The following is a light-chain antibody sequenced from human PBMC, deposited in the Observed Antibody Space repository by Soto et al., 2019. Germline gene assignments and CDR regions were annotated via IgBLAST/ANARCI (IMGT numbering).Light chain of an antibody. V-gene: IGKV3-20*01. Sequence: EIVLTQSPGTLSLSPGESATLSCRASQSVDRNFLAWFQHKPGQAPRLLIYDVSNRATGIPDRFSASGSGTDFTLTVSRLEPEYFAVYYCHQYAHSPLTFGGGTKVETK. CDR2: DVS. CDR1: QSVDRNF. CDR3: HQYAHSPLT. J-gene: IGKJ4*01.